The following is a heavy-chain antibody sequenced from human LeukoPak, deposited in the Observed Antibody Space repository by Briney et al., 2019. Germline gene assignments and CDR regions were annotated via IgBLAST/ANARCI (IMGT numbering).Heavy chain of an antibody. J-gene: IGHJ4*02. CDR3: ARAKSDMVRGVIYY. CDR1: GFTFSNYS. CDR2: ISSSRTYI. Sequence: GGSLRLSCAASGFTFSNYSMSWVCQAPGNGLEWVSSISSSRTYIYYADSLKGRFTISRDNAKNSLYLQMNSLRAEDTAVYYCARAKSDMVRGVIYYWGQGTLVTVSS. V-gene: IGHV3-21*01. D-gene: IGHD3-10*01.